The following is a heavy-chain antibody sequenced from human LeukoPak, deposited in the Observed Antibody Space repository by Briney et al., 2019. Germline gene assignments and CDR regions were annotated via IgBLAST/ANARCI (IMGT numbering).Heavy chain of an antibody. V-gene: IGHV4-39*07. D-gene: IGHD6-19*01. J-gene: IGHJ6*03. CDR2: IYHGGST. CDR1: GGSVSSSSLY. CDR3: AREIVAVAGNYYYMDV. Sequence: SETLSLTCTVSGGSVSSSSLYWGWIRQPQGKGLEWMGSIYHGGSTYYNPSLKSRVTISVDTSKNQFSLKLSSVTAADTAVYYCAREIVAVAGNYYYMDVWGKGTTVTVSS.